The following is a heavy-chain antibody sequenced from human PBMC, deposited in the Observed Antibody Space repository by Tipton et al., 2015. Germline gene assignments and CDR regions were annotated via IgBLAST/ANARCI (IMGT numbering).Heavy chain of an antibody. V-gene: IGHV3-21*04. CDR1: GFTFSSYT. CDR2: ISSTSTYI. Sequence: SLRLSCAASGFTFSSYTMKWVRQAPGKGLEWVSSISSTSTYIYYADSVKGRFTISRDNAKNSLYLQMNSLRAEDTAIYYCARDSTRWYFDYWGQGTLVTVSS. D-gene: IGHD3-16*02. J-gene: IGHJ4*02. CDR3: ARDSTRWYFDY.